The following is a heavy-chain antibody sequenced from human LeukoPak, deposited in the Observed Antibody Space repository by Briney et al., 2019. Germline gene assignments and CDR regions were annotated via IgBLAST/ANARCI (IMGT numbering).Heavy chain of an antibody. D-gene: IGHD3-9*01. J-gene: IGHJ4*02. V-gene: IGHV3-21*01. CDR1: GFTFSSYS. CDR2: ISSSSSYI. Sequence: NAGGSLRLSCATSGFTFSSYSMNWVRQAPGKGLEWVSSISSSSSYIYYADSVKGRFTISRDNAKNSLYLQMNSLRAEDTAVYYCARDTTYYDILTGYIPLNFDYWGQGTLVTVSS. CDR3: ARDTTYYDILTGYIPLNFDY.